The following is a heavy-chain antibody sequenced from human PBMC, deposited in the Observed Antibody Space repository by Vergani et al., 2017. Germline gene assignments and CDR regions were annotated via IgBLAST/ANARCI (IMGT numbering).Heavy chain of an antibody. J-gene: IGHJ4*02. D-gene: IGHD4-23*01. V-gene: IGHV4-38-2*02. CDR1: GHSISSGYY. CDR3: ARDTYGGNRNLDY. Sequence: QVHLQESGPGLVKPSETLSLTCAVSGHSISSGYYWGWIRQPPGKGLEWIGSIYHSGSTYYNTSFKSRVIISENTSKNQFTLKLTSVTAADTAIYYCARDTYGGNRNLDYWGQGTLVTVSS. CDR2: IYHSGST.